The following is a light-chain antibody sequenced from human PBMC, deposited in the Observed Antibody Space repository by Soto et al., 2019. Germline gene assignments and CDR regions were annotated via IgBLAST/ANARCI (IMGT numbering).Light chain of an antibody. J-gene: IGLJ3*02. V-gene: IGLV2-23*01. CDR2: EGN. Sequence: QSALTQPASVSGSPGQSITISCTGTSTNVGSSSLVSWYQQYPGKAPKLMIYEGNKRPSGVSNRFSGSKSGNTASLTISGLQAEDEADYDCCSYAGSDIYVLFGGGTKLTVL. CDR1: STNVGSSSL. CDR3: CSYAGSDIYVL.